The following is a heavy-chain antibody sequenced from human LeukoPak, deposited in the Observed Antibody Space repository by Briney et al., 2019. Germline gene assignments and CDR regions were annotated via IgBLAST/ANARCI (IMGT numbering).Heavy chain of an antibody. CDR1: GFIFNSAW. CDR2: IKNKIEGGVT. CDR3: TTGVATTWHDGY. V-gene: IGHV3-15*01. J-gene: IGHJ4*02. Sequence: GGSLRLSCAASGFIFNSAWMNWVRQAPGKGLEWVGRIKNKIEGGVTDYTATVKGRFTISRDDSENTLYLQMDSLETEDTAIYYCTTGVATTWHDGYWGQGTLVTVSS. D-gene: IGHD1-1*01.